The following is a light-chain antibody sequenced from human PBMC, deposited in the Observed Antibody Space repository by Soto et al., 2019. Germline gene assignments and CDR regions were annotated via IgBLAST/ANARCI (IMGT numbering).Light chain of an antibody. V-gene: IGLV2-14*01. CDR2: EVS. CDR1: SSDVGGYNY. J-gene: IGLJ1*01. Sequence: QSVLTQPASVSGSPGQSITISCTGTSSDVGGYNYVSWYQQHPGKAPKLMVYEVSNRPSGVSHRFSGSKSGNTASLTISGLQAEDEDDYYCSSYTRSSTIPNVFATGTKLPVL. CDR3: SSYTRSSTIPNV.